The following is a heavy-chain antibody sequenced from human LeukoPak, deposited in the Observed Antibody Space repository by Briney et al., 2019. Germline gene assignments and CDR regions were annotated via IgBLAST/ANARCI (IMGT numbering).Heavy chain of an antibody. V-gene: IGHV1-8*01. J-gene: IGHJ6*02. D-gene: IGHD3-10*01. CDR3: ARGSHGSGSYYFYYYYGMDV. Sequence: ASVKVSCKASGYTFTSYDINWVRQATGQGLEWMGWMNPNSGNTGYAQKVQGRVTMTRNTSISTAYMELSSLRFEDAAVYYCARGSHGSGSYYFYYYYGMDVWGQGTTVTVSS. CDR2: MNPNSGNT. CDR1: GYTFTSYD.